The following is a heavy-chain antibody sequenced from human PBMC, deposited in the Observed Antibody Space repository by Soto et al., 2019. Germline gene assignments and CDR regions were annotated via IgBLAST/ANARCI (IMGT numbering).Heavy chain of an antibody. Sequence: GGSLRLSCAASGCTFSNYNVNCVRQAPGKGLEWISSISSSSSYIYYTDSVRGRFTISRDNAENSTYLQMNSLRAEDTAVYYCARPYSGEKTSFHYGMDVWGQGTTVTVSS. V-gene: IGHV3-21*01. CDR2: ISSSSSYI. J-gene: IGHJ6*02. CDR3: ARPYSGEKTSFHYGMDV. D-gene: IGHD4-17*01. CDR1: GCTFSNYN.